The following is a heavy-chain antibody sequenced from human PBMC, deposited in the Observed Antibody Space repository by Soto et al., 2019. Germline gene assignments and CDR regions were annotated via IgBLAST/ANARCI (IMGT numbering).Heavy chain of an antibody. Sequence: GGSLRLSCAASGFTFSSYAMSWVRQAPGKGLEWVSAISGSGGSTYYADSVKGRITISRDNSKNTLFLQMNSLRAEDTAVYYCADDGIYATLYFDYWGQGTLVTVSS. CDR2: ISGSGGST. J-gene: IGHJ4*02. D-gene: IGHD1-20*01. V-gene: IGHV3-23*01. CDR3: ADDGIYATLYFDY. CDR1: GFTFSSYA.